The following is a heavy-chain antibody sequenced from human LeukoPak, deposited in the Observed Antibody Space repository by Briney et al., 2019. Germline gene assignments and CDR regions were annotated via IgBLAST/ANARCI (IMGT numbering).Heavy chain of an antibody. CDR1: GGSFSGYY. J-gene: IGHJ4*02. CDR2: INHSGST. Sequence: SETLSLTCAVYGGSFSGYYWSWIRQPPGKGLEWIGEINHSGSTNYNPSLKSRVTISVDTSKNQFSLKLSSVTAADTAVYYCASSPIRYFDWLSSYYFDYWGQGTLVTVSS. CDR3: ASSPIRYFDWLSSYYFDY. V-gene: IGHV4-34*01. D-gene: IGHD3-9*01.